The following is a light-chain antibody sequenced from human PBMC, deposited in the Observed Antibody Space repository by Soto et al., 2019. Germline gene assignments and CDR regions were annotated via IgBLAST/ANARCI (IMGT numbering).Light chain of an antibody. CDR1: QDISNY. V-gene: IGKV1-33*01. Sequence: IRRTQSPSSLSATVCDRVTITCQASQDISNYLNWYQQKPGKAPKLLIYDASNLETGVPSRFSGSGSGTDFTFTISSLQPEDIATYYCQQYDNLPITVGQGTRLEIK. J-gene: IGKJ5*01. CDR3: QQYDNLPIT. CDR2: DAS.